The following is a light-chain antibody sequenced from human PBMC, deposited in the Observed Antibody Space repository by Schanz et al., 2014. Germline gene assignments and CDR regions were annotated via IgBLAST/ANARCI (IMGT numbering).Light chain of an antibody. Sequence: EIVLTQSPATLSLSPGERATLTCRASENVDGYLAWYQQKPGQAPRLLIYGASSRATGIPDRFGGSGSGTDFTLTISRLEPEDFAVYYCQQYDSPPLTFGGGTKVEIK. CDR3: QQYDSPPLT. CDR1: ENVDGY. J-gene: IGKJ4*01. CDR2: GAS. V-gene: IGKV3-20*01.